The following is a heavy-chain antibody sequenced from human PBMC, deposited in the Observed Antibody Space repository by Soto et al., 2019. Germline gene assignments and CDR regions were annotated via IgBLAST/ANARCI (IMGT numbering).Heavy chain of an antibody. CDR2: INHRGST. Sequence: QVQLQQWGAGLLKPSETLSLTCAVYGGSFSGYYWTWIRQPPGTGLEWIGEINHRGSTNYNPSLKRRVTISVDTSKNQFSLKLTSVTAADTAVYSCARDKITGLFDYWGQGTLVTVSS. J-gene: IGHJ4*02. V-gene: IGHV4-34*01. CDR1: GGSFSGYY. CDR3: ARDKITGLFDY. D-gene: IGHD2-8*02.